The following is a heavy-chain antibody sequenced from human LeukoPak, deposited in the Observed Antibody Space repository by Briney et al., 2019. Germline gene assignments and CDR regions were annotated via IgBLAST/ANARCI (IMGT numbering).Heavy chain of an antibody. CDR2: INHSGST. D-gene: IGHD3-22*01. CDR3: ARGNGYYDSSGYSLSWFDP. J-gene: IGHJ5*01. Sequence: SETLSLTCAVYGGSFSGYYWSWIRQPPGKGREWIGEINHSGSTNYNPSLKSRVTISVDTSKNQFSLKLSSVTAADTAVYYCARGNGYYDSSGYSLSWFDPWGQGTLVTVSS. V-gene: IGHV4-34*01. CDR1: GGSFSGYY.